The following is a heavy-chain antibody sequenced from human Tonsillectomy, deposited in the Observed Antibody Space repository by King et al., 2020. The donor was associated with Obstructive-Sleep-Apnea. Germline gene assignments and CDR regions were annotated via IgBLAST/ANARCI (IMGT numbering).Heavy chain of an antibody. D-gene: IGHD3-22*01. Sequence: VQLVQSGSELKKPGASVKISCKTSGYTFTRYAMNWVRQAPGQGPEWMGGVNTNTGNATYAQGFTGRFVFSLYTAVSTAYLQISSLKAEDTAVYYCAREGHDTGGYYQYYFDLWGRGTLVTVSS. J-gene: IGHJ2*01. V-gene: IGHV7-4-1*02. CDR2: VNTNTGNA. CDR1: GYTFTRYA. CDR3: AREGHDTGGYYQYYFDL.